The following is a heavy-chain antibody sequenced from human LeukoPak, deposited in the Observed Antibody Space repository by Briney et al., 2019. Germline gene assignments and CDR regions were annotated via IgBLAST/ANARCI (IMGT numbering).Heavy chain of an antibody. J-gene: IGHJ4*02. Sequence: ASVKVSCKASGYTFTNYALHWVRQAPGQRLEWMGWTNGATGNTRFSQDFQGRLTITIDTSASTAYMELSSLRAEDTAVYYCARSPGGNARTWLDYWGQGTLVTVSS. CDR1: GYTFTNYA. CDR2: TNGATGNT. V-gene: IGHV1-3*02. D-gene: IGHD4-23*01. CDR3: ARSPGGNARTWLDY.